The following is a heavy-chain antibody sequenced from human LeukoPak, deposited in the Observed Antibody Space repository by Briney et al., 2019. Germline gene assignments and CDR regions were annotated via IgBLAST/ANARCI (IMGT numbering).Heavy chain of an antibody. Sequence: AASVKVSCKASGYTFTSYYMHWVRQAPGQGLEWMGWISAYNGNTSYAQKLQGRVTMTTDTSTSTAYMELRSLRSDDTAVYYCARGFRWLRDAGVYWGQGTLVTVSS. CDR3: ARGFRWLRDAGVY. CDR1: GYTFTSYY. V-gene: IGHV1-18*04. J-gene: IGHJ4*02. D-gene: IGHD5-12*01. CDR2: ISAYNGNT.